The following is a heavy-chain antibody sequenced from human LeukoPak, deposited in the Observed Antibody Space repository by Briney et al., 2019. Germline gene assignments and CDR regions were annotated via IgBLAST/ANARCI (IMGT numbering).Heavy chain of an antibody. J-gene: IGHJ3*02. Sequence: PSQTLSLTCTVSGGSISSGSYYWSWIRQPAGKGLEWIGRIYTSGSTNYNPSLKSRVTISVDTSKNQFSLKLSSVTAADTAVYYCARDRRGHIRVAFDIWGQGTMVTVSS. V-gene: IGHV4-61*02. D-gene: IGHD2-21*01. CDR2: IYTSGST. CDR3: ARDRRGHIRVAFDI. CDR1: GGSISSGSYY.